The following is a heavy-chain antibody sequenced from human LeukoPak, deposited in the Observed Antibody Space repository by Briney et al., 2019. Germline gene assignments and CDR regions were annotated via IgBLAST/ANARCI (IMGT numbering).Heavy chain of an antibody. CDR2: INPNSGGT. V-gene: IGHV1-2*02. J-gene: IGHJ4*02. Sequence: GASVKVSCKASGYTFTGYYMHWVRQAPGQGLAWMGWINPNSGGTNYAQKFQGRVTMTRDTSISTAYMELSRLRSDDTAVYYCARDWSYDSSGYDVVDWGQGTLVTVSS. CDR3: ARDWSYDSSGYDVVD. CDR1: GYTFTGYY. D-gene: IGHD3-22*01.